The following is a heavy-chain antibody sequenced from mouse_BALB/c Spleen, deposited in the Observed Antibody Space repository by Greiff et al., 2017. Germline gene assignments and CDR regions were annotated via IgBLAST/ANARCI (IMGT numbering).Heavy chain of an antibody. V-gene: IGHV1S126*01. CDR2: IDPSDSET. Sequence: QVQLQQSGAPLVRPGASVKISCKGSGYTFTSYSMHWVKQRPGQGLEWIGMIDPSDSETRLNQKFKDKATLTVDKSSSTAYMQLSSPTSEDSAVYYCARKNYGSAWFAYWGQGTLVTVSA. CDR3: ARKNYGSAWFAY. D-gene: IGHD1-1*01. J-gene: IGHJ3*01. CDR1: GYTFTSYS.